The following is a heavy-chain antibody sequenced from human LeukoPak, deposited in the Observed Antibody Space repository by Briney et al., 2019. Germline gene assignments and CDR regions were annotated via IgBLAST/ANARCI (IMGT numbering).Heavy chain of an antibody. CDR1: GFTFSSYR. D-gene: IGHD6-19*01. V-gene: IGHV3-21*01. CDR3: ARGSGWWDYFDY. Sequence: GGSLRLSCAASGFTFSSYRMNWVRQAPGKGLEWVSSISSSSSYINYADSVKGRFTISRDNAKNSLYLQMSSLRAEDTAVYYCARGSGWWDYFDYWGQGTLVTVSS. CDR2: ISSSSSYI. J-gene: IGHJ4*02.